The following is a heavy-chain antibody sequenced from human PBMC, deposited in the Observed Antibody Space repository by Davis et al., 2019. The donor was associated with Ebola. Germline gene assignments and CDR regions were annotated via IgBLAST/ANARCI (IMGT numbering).Heavy chain of an antibody. CDR1: GFTFSGSA. CDR2: ITSKANSYAT. D-gene: IGHD1-26*01. Sequence: GESLKISCAASGFTFSGSAMHWVRPASGKVLEWVCRITSKANSYATAYAPSVKGRITITRDDAKNTAYLQMNSVNTEDTAVYYGTSGDVTADYWGQGTLVTVSS. CDR3: TSGDVTADY. J-gene: IGHJ4*02. V-gene: IGHV3-73*01.